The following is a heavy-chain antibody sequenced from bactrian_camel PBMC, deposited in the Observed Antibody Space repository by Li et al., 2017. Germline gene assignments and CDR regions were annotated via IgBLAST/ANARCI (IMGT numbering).Heavy chain of an antibody. Sequence: HVQLVESGGGSVQAGGSLRLSCTVSGYAVSTTRMGWFRQVPGKSRDGVAAIYMTDGHTYYADSVKGRFTISEDNNKNFLYLQMNDLKPEDTAMYYCAADWGYSDGFGREWHDCAPARFPSTGGWWGQGTQVTVS. D-gene: IGHD5*01. J-gene: IGHJ6*01. V-gene: IGHV3S6*01. CDR2: IYMTDGHT. CDR1: GYAVSTTR. CDR3: AADWGYSDGFGREWHDCAPARFPSTGGW.